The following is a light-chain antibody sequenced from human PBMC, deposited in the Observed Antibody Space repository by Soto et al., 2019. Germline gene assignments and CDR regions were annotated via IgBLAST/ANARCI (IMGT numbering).Light chain of an antibody. V-gene: IGKV1-9*01. CDR1: QGISSY. CDR2: AAS. Sequence: DIQITQSPSTPSASVGDRVTMTCRASQGISSYLAWYQQKPGKAPKLLIYAASTLQSGVPSRFSGSGSGTDFTLTISSLQPEDFATYYCQQLNSYPLTVGGGTKVDIK. J-gene: IGKJ4*01. CDR3: QQLNSYPLT.